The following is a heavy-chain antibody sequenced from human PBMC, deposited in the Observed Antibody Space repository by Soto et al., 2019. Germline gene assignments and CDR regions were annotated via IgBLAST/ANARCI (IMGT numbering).Heavy chain of an antibody. CDR3: AKLRATVSYFDY. Sequence: PGGSLRLSCAASGFTFSSYWMHWVRQAPGKGLVWVSRINSDGSSTSYADSVKGRFTISRDNSKNTLYLQMNSLRAEDTAVYYCAKLRATVSYFDYWGQGTLVTVSS. CDR1: GFTFSSYW. D-gene: IGHD4-17*01. V-gene: IGHV3-74*01. CDR2: INSDGSST. J-gene: IGHJ4*02.